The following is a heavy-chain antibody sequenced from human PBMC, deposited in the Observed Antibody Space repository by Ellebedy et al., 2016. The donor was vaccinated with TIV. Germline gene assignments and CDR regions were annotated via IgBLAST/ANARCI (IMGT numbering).Heavy chain of an antibody. CDR2: ISWDGGST. V-gene: IGHV3-43*01. J-gene: IGHJ4*02. CDR3: ARSTTVTRSNAFEFDY. CDR1: GFTFDDYT. Sequence: GGSLRLSCAASGFTFDDYTMHWVRQAPGKGLEWVSLISWDGGSTYYADSVKGRFTISRDNSKNSLYLQMNSLRTEDTALYYCARSTTVTRSNAFEFDYWGQGTLVTVSS. D-gene: IGHD4-11*01.